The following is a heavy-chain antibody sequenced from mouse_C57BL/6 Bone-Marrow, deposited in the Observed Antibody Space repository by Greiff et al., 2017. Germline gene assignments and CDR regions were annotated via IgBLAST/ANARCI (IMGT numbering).Heavy chain of an antibody. CDR1: GFTFSDYG. J-gene: IGHJ3*01. V-gene: IGHV5-15*01. D-gene: IGHD2-3*01. Sequence: EVQVVESGGGLVQPGGSLKLSCAASGFTFSDYGMAWVRQAPRKGPEWVAFISNLAYSIYYADTVTGRFTLSRENAKNTRYLEMSSLRSEDPAMYYCARLGGYYGWFAYWGQGTLVTVSA. CDR2: ISNLAYSI. CDR3: ARLGGYYGWFAY.